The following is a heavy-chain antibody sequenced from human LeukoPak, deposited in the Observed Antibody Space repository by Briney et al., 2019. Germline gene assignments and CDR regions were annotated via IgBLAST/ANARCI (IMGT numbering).Heavy chain of an antibody. J-gene: IGHJ5*02. D-gene: IGHD6-13*01. CDR2: IIPILGIA. CDR3: ARDSSSWGKIAHWFDP. CDR1: GGTFSSYA. V-gene: IGHV1-69*04. Sequence: RWASVKVSCKASGGTFSSYAISWVRQAPGQGLEWMGRIIPILGIANYAQMFQGRVTITADKSTSTAYMELNSLRAEDTAVYYCARDSSSWGKIAHWFDPWGQGTLVTVSS.